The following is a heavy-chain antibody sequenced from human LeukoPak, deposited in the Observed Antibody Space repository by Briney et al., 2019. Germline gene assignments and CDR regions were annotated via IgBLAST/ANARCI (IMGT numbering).Heavy chain of an antibody. CDR1: GGSITSYY. V-gene: IGHV4-59*01. CDR2: IYYSGST. D-gene: IGHD2-21*02. J-gene: IGHJ5*02. CDR3: ARLRGGDYSSYNWFDP. Sequence: SETLSLTCTVSGGSITSYYWSWIRQPPGKGLEWIGYIYYSGSTNYNPSLKSRVTISVDRSKNQFSLKLRSVIAADTAVYYCARLRGGDYSSYNWFDPWGQGTLVTVSS.